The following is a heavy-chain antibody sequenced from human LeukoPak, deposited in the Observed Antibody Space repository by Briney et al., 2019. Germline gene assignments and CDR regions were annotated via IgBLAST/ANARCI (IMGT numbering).Heavy chain of an antibody. D-gene: IGHD1-26*01. V-gene: IGHV1-8*01. CDR3: ARAGGSYRWDNWFDP. J-gene: IGHJ5*02. CDR2: MNPNSGNT. Sequence: ASVKVSCKASGYTFTSYDINWVRQATGQGLEWMGWMNPNSGNTGYAQKFQGRVTMTRNTSISTAYMELSSLRSEDTAVYYCARAGGSYRWDNWFDPWGQGTLVTVSS. CDR1: GYTFTSYD.